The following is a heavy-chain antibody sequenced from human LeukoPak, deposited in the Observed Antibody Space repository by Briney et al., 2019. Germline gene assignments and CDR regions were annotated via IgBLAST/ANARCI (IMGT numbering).Heavy chain of an antibody. CDR1: GGSISSYY. V-gene: IGHV4-4*07. CDR2: IYTSGST. CDR3: ARSYSSGWYDWYFDL. D-gene: IGHD6-19*01. J-gene: IGHJ2*01. Sequence: SETLSLTCTVSGGSISSYYWSWIRQPAGKGLEWIGRIYTSGSTNYNPSLKSRVTMSVDTSKNQFSLKLSSVTAADTAVYYCARSYSSGWYDWYFDLWGRGTLVTVSS.